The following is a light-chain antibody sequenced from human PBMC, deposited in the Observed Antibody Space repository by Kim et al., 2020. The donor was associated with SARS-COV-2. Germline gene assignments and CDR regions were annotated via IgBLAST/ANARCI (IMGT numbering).Light chain of an antibody. J-gene: IGKJ4*01. CDR1: QDINHY. V-gene: IGKV1-16*02. Sequence: SASVVDTVTITCRASQDINHYLAWFQQKPGKAPKSLIYGTSNLRGGVPSKFSGSGSATDFTLTISSLQPEDFATYYCQQYKSYPRTFGGGTKLEIK. CDR3: QQYKSYPRT. CDR2: GTS.